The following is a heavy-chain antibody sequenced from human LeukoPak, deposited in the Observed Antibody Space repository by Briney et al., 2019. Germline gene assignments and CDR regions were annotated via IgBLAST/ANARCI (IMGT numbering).Heavy chain of an antibody. Sequence: VGSLRLSCAASGFTFSRYAMSWVRQAPGKGLEWVSGLSGSGESIYYADSVKGRFTVSRDNPKNTLYVQMNSLRAEDTAVYYCAKGVSLWFGDTPYFDYWGQGTLVTVPP. V-gene: IGHV3-23*01. D-gene: IGHD3-10*01. CDR3: AKGVSLWFGDTPYFDY. J-gene: IGHJ4*02. CDR1: GFTFSRYA. CDR2: LSGSGESI.